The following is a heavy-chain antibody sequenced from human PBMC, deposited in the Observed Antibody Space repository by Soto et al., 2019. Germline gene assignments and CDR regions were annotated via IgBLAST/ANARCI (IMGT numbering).Heavy chain of an antibody. J-gene: IGHJ3*02. Sequence: EVQLLESGGGLVEPGGSLRLSCAASGFTFRSYAMTWVRQAPGKELEWVSYTGGGGVSTYYADSVKGRFTSSRDDSKNTLYLQMNSLRAEDTALYYCAKIVGGGSHHDAFDIWGQGTMVTVSS. V-gene: IGHV3-23*01. CDR3: AKIVGGGSHHDAFDI. CDR2: TGGGGVST. D-gene: IGHD2-15*01. CDR1: GFTFRSYA.